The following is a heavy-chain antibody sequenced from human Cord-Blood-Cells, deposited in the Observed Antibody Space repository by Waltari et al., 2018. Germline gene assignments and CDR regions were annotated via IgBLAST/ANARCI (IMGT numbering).Heavy chain of an antibody. CDR2: ISAYNGNP. V-gene: IGHV1-18*01. CDR1: GYTFTTYG. CDR3: ARDLGYSSSWDDY. J-gene: IGHJ4*02. Sequence: QVQLVQSGAEVKKPGASVKVSCKASGYTFTTYGISWVRQAPGQGLEWMGWISAYNGNPKYAQKRQGRVTMTTDTSTSTADMELRSLRSDDTAVYDCARDLGYSSSWDDYWGQGTLVTVSS. D-gene: IGHD6-13*01.